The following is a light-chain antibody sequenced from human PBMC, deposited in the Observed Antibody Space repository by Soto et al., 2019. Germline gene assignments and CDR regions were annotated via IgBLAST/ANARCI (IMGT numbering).Light chain of an antibody. CDR2: GAS. J-gene: IGKJ1*01. CDR3: QQYGSSRWR. Sequence: EIVLTQSPRTLSLSPGERVTLYCRASQSVSSSYLAWYQQKPGQAPRLLIYGASSRATGIAARFSGSGSGTDFTLTISRLEPEDFAVYYCQQYGSSRWRFGHGGKVDI. CDR1: QSVSSSY. V-gene: IGKV3-20*01.